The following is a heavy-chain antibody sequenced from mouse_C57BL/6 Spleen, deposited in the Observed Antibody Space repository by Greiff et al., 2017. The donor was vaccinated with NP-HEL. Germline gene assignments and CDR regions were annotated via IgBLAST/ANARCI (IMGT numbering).Heavy chain of an antibody. V-gene: IGHV5-16*01. D-gene: IGHD4-1*01. J-gene: IGHJ2*01. CDR1: GFTFSDYY. Sequence: EVKLMESEGGLVQPGSSMKLSCTASGFTFSDYYMAWVRQVPEKGLEWVANINYDGSSTYYLDSLKSRFIISRDNAKNILYLQMSSLKSEDTATYYCARDHWDGYFDYWGQGTTLTVSS. CDR3: ARDHWDGYFDY. CDR2: INYDGSST.